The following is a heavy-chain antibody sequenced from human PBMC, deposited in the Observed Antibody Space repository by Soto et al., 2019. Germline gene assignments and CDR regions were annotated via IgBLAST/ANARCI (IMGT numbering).Heavy chain of an antibody. CDR2: INHSGST. CDR1: GGSFSGYY. V-gene: IGHV4-34*01. D-gene: IGHD5-18*01. Sequence: SETLSLTCAVYGGSFSGYYWSWIRQPPGKGLEWIGEINHSGSTNYNPSLKSRVTISVDTSKNQLSLKLSSVTAADTAVYYCARSSYGYGFYYYYGMDVWGQGTTVTVSS. CDR3: ARSSYGYGFYYYYGMDV. J-gene: IGHJ6*02.